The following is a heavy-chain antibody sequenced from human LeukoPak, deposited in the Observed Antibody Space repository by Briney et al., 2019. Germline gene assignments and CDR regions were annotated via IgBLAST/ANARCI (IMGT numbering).Heavy chain of an antibody. CDR3: ARDRRSLDYCSGGSCYYDAFDI. D-gene: IGHD2-15*01. Sequence: SETLSLTCTVSGDSISSYYWSWIRQPPGKGLEWIGYIYYSGSTNYNPSLKSRVTISVDTSKNQFSLKLSSVTAADTAVYYCARDRRSLDYCSGGSCYYDAFDIWGQGTMVTVSS. V-gene: IGHV4-59*01. CDR1: GDSISSYY. CDR2: IYYSGST. J-gene: IGHJ3*02.